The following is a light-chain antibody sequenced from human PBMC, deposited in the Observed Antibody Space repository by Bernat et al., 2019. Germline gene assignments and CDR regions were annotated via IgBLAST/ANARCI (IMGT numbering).Light chain of an antibody. CDR3: CSYAGSLWV. CDR2: EGS. CDR1: SSDVGRYNL. V-gene: IGLV2-23*01. Sequence: QSALTQPASVSGSPGQSITISCTGTSSDVGRYNLVSWYQQHPGKAPKLMIYEGSKRPSGVSNRFSGSKSGNTASLTISGLQAADEADYYCCSYAGSLWVFGGGPKLTVL. J-gene: IGLJ3*02.